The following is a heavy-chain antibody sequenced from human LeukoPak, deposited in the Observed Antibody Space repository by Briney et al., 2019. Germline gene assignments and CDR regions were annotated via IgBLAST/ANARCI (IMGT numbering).Heavy chain of an antibody. CDR2: IDYSGDSP. J-gene: IGHJ4*02. CDR3: ARGPSGYHNT. Sequence: GGSLRLSCTGSGFTLSSYEMTWIRQAPGKGLEWVSSIDYSGDSPYYADSVKGRFTMSRDNSKNTLYLQMNSLRAEDTAVYYCARGPSGYHNTGGQGTLVTVSS. V-gene: IGHV3-23*01. D-gene: IGHD5-12*01. CDR1: GFTLSSYE.